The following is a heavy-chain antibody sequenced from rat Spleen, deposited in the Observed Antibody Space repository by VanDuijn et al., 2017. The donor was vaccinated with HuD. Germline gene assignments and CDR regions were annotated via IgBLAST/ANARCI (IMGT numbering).Heavy chain of an antibody. J-gene: IGHJ4*01. D-gene: IGHD1-2*01. CDR1: GFSLTNYH. Sequence: QVQLKESGPGLVQPSQTLSLTCTVSGFSLTNYHVSWVRQPPGKGLEWMGRIQNGGSTDYNSALKSRLSISRDTSKSQVFLKMNSLQTEDTAMYFCARTKQQLYVMDAWGQGASVTVSS. CDR2: IQNGGST. V-gene: IGHV2S1*01. CDR3: ARTKQQLYVMDA.